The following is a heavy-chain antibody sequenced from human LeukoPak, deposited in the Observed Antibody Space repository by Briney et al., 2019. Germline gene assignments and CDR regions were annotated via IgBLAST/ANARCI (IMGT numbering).Heavy chain of an antibody. CDR3: ARAPPTIVVVPAAPFDY. CDR1: GYTFTSYG. Sequence: GASVKVSCKASGYTFTSYGISWVRQAPGQGLEWMGWISAYNGNTNYAQKLQGRVTMTTDTSTSTACMELRSLRSDDTAVYYCARAPPTIVVVPAAPFDYWGQGTLVTVSS. V-gene: IGHV1-18*01. D-gene: IGHD2-2*01. CDR2: ISAYNGNT. J-gene: IGHJ4*02.